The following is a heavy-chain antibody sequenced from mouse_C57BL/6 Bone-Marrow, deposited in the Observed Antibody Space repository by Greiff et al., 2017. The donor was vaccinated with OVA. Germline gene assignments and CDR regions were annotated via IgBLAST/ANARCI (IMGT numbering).Heavy chain of an antibody. V-gene: IGHV1-72*01. CDR2: IDPNSGGT. J-gene: IGHJ4*01. D-gene: IGHD1-1*01. Sequence: VKLQESGAELVKPGASVKLSCKASGYTFTSYWMHWVKQRPGRGLEWIGRIDPNSGGTKYNEKFKSKATLTVDKPSSTAYMQLSSLTSEDSAVYYCARGPITTVVGAYYYAMDYWGQGTSVTVSS. CDR1: GYTFTSYW. CDR3: ARGPITTVVGAYYYAMDY.